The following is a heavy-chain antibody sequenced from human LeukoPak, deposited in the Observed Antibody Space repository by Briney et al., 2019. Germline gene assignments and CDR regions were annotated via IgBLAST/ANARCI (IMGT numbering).Heavy chain of an antibody. V-gene: IGHV1-46*01. CDR2: INPSGGST. D-gene: IGHD3-22*01. CDR3: ARDPWAYYYDSSGPYYFDY. Sequence: EASVKVSCTASGYTFTSYYMHWVRQAPGQGLEWMGIINPSGGSTSYAQKFQGRVTMTRDMSTSTVYMELSSLRSEDTAVYYCARDPWAYYYDSSGPYYFDYWGQGTLVTVSS. CDR1: GYTFTSYY. J-gene: IGHJ4*02.